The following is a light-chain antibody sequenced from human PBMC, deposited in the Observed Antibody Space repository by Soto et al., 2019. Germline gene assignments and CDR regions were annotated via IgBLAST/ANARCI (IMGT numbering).Light chain of an antibody. CDR3: QQYNNWPPIT. V-gene: IGKV3-15*01. Sequence: EIVMTQSPATLSVSPGERATLSGGSSRSVSSNLAWYQQKPGQAPRLLIYGASTRATGIPARFSGSGSGTEFTLTISSLQSEDFAVYCCQQYNNWPPITFGQGTRLE. CDR1: RSVSSN. CDR2: GAS. J-gene: IGKJ5*01.